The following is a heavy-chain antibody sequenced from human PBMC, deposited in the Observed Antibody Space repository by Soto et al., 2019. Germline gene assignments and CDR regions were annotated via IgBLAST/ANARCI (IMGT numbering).Heavy chain of an antibody. Sequence: ASVKVSCKASGYTFTSYDINWVRQATGQGLEWMGWMNPNSGNTGYAQKFQGRVTMTRNTSISTAYMELSSLRSEDTAVYYCARGAEVVVAATGGDWFDPWGQGTLVTVS. CDR3: ARGAEVVVAATGGDWFDP. CDR1: GYTFTSYD. V-gene: IGHV1-8*01. D-gene: IGHD2-15*01. CDR2: MNPNSGNT. J-gene: IGHJ5*02.